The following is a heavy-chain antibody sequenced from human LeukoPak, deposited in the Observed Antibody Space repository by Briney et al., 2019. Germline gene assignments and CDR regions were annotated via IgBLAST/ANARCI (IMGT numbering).Heavy chain of an antibody. CDR2: IYPGDSDT. D-gene: IGHD6-13*01. J-gene: IGHJ4*02. V-gene: IGHV5-51*01. Sequence: GESLKISCQGSGSIFTSYWIGWVRQLPGKGLEWMGIIYPGDSDTRYSPSFQGQVTISADKSISTAYLQWSSLKASDTAMYYCARHVSSSWPRELDYWGQGTLVTVSS. CDR1: GSIFTSYW. CDR3: ARHVSSSWPRELDY.